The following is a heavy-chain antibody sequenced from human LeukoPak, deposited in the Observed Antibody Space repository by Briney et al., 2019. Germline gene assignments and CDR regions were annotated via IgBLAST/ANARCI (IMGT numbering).Heavy chain of an antibody. CDR3: AKNGGSQCYSHLDS. CDR1: GFTVSSNY. Sequence: GGSLRLSCAASGFTVSSNYMSWVRQAPGKGLEWVSGTSGSGGSTYYAGSVKGRFTISRDNSKNTPYLQMNSLRVEDTAVYYCAKNGGSQCYSHLDSWGQGTLVTVSS. J-gene: IGHJ4*02. D-gene: IGHD2-15*01. V-gene: IGHV3-23*01. CDR2: TSGSGGST.